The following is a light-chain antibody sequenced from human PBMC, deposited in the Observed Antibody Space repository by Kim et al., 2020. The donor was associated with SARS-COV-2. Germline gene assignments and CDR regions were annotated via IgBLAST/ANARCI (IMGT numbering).Light chain of an antibody. J-gene: IGKJ5*01. CDR3: LQHSTYPIT. CDR2: GAS. CDR1: QDIRND. V-gene: IGKV1-17*01. Sequence: ASVRDRVTITCRASQDIRNDLGWYQQNPGRAPKRLIYGASSLQSGVPSRFSGSGSGTEFTLTISSVQPGDFATYFCLQHSTYPITFGQGTRLEIK.